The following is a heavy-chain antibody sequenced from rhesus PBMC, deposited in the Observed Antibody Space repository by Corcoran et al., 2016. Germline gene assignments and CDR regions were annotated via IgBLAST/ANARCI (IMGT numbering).Heavy chain of an antibody. V-gene: IGHV4S9*01. J-gene: IGHJ4*01. CDR1: GGSISDSYY. D-gene: IGHD6-31*01. CDR3: ARDGPAATGYYFDF. Sequence: QVQLQESGTGLMKPSETLSLTCAVSGGSISDSYYWSWIRQPPGKGREWIGSIFENSADTYANPSLKSRVNISKDTSKNQIVLKLTSVTAADTAVYYCARDGPAATGYYFDFWGQGVVVTVSS. CDR2: IFENSADT.